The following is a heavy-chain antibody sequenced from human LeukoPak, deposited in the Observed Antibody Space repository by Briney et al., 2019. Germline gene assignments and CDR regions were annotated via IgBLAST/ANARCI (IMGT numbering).Heavy chain of an antibody. CDR2: INSDGSST. D-gene: IGHD3-10*01. J-gene: IGHJ4*02. Sequence: GGSLRLSCAASGFTFSSYWMHWVRQAPGKGLVWVSRINSDGSSTSYADSVKGRFTISRDNAKNTLYLQMNSLRAEDTAVYYCARPDRGYGSGSYPADYWGQGTLVTVSS. CDR3: ARPDRGYGSGSYPADY. CDR1: GFTFSSYW. V-gene: IGHV3-74*01.